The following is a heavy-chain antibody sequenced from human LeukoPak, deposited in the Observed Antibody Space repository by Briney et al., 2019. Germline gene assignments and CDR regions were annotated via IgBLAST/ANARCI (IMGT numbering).Heavy chain of an antibody. Sequence: SQTLSLTCAISGDSVSSNSAAWNWIRQSPSRGLEWLGRTYYRSKWYNDYAVSVKSRITINPDTSKNQFSLQLNSVTPEDTAVHYCARVSSRSGTTGRNWFDPWGQGTLVTVSS. J-gene: IGHJ5*02. V-gene: IGHV6-1*01. CDR2: TYYRSKWYN. D-gene: IGHD1-1*01. CDR1: GDSVSSNSAA. CDR3: ARVSSRSGTTGRNWFDP.